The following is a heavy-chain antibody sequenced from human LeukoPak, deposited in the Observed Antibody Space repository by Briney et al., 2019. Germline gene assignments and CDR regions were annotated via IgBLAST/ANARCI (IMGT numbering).Heavy chain of an antibody. CDR3: ASTYGSGSYYSNFDY. Sequence: SETLSLTCTVSGGSISSYYWSWIRQPPGKGLEWIGYIYYSGSTNYNPSLKSRVTISVDMSKNQFSLKLSSVTAADTAVYYCASTYGSGSYYSNFDYWVQGTLVTVSS. CDR1: GGSISSYY. J-gene: IGHJ4*02. D-gene: IGHD3-10*01. V-gene: IGHV4-59*01. CDR2: IYYSGST.